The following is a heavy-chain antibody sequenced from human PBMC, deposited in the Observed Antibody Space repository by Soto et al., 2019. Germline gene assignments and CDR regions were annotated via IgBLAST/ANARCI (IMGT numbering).Heavy chain of an antibody. CDR2: IYMSGAT. D-gene: IGHD6-6*01. J-gene: IGHJ3*01. Sequence: QVQLQESGPGLVKPSETLSLTCTVSGGAISAFYWNWIRQPTGKGLEWIGRIYMSGATTYNPSLTSLVTVSVDTSKSQFSLKLNSVTAADTAVYYCARSPSTSSIGTFDFWGLGTMVTVSS. V-gene: IGHV4-4*07. CDR3: ARSPSTSSIGTFDF. CDR1: GGAISAFY.